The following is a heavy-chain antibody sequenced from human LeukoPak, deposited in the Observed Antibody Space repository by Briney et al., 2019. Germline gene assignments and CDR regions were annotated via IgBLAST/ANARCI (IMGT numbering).Heavy chain of an antibody. CDR3: AKSSYYDSSGFYREYYFDY. J-gene: IGHJ4*02. CDR2: ISGTGGST. V-gene: IGHV3-23*01. Sequence: GGSLRLSCVASGFSFNNFGMSWVRQAPGKGLEWVSSISGTGGSTHYADSVKGRFTVSRDNSKNTLYLQMNSLRAGDTAVYYCAKSSYYDSSGFYREYYFDYWGQGTLVTVSS. D-gene: IGHD3-22*01. CDR1: GFSFNNFG.